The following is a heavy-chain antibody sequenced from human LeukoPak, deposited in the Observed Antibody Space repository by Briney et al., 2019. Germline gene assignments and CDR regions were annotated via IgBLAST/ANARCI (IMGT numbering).Heavy chain of an antibody. V-gene: IGHV3-53*01. Sequence: GGSLRLSCAASGFIVTSNYMSWVSQAPGKGLERVSVIYSGGSTYYADFVKGRFTISRDISRKTLYLQMNNLRAEDTAVYYCANYDYFRNAIDIWGQGTMVTVSS. D-gene: IGHD3-16*01. J-gene: IGHJ3*02. CDR3: ANYDYFRNAIDI. CDR1: GFIVTSNY. CDR2: IYSGGST.